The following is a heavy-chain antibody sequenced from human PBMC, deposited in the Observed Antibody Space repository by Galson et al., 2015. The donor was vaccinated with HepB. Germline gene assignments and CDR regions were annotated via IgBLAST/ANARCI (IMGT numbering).Heavy chain of an antibody. CDR2: IIPILGTA. Sequence: QGLEWMGGIIPILGTADYAQKFQGRVTITADESATTSYMELSSLTSEDTAVYYCARDRGYYDYSGFYYFDYWGQGTLVTVSS. V-gene: IGHV1-69*01. J-gene: IGHJ4*02. CDR3: ARDRGYYDYSGFYYFDY. D-gene: IGHD3-22*01.